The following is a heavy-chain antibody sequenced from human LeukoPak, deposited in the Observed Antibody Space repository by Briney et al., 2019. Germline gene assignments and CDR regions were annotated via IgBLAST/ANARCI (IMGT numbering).Heavy chain of an antibody. CDR2: ISAYNGNT. CDR3: AREVITGTTGAWFDP. J-gene: IGHJ5*02. D-gene: IGHD1-20*01. CDR1: GYTFTSYG. Sequence: VASVKVSCKASGYTFTSYGISWGRQAPGQGLEWMGWISAYNGNTNYAQKLQGRVTMTTDTSTSTAYMELRSLRSDDTAVYYCAREVITGTTGAWFDPWGQGTLVTVSS. V-gene: IGHV1-18*01.